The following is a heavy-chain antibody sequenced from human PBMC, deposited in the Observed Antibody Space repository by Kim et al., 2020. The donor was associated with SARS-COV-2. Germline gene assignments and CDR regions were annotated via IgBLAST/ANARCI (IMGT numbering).Heavy chain of an antibody. V-gene: IGHV1-69*01. CDR2: IIPIFGTA. Sequence: SVKVSCKASGGTFSSYAISWVRQAPGQGLEWMGGIIPIFGTANYAQKFQGRVTITADESTSTAYMELSSLRSEDTAVYYCARSRYLRVGELSSRGDFDYWGQGTLVTVSS. J-gene: IGHJ4*02. CDR1: GGTFSSYA. D-gene: IGHD3-16*02. CDR3: ARSRYLRVGELSSRGDFDY.